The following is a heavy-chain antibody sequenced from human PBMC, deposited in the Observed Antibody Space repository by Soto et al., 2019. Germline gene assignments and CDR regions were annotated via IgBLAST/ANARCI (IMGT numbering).Heavy chain of an antibody. CDR1: GFTFSSYA. D-gene: IGHD6-6*01. Sequence: QVQVVESGGGVVQPGRSLRLSCTASGFTFSSYAMHWVHQAPGKGLEWVAVISYDGSKRYYADSVKGRFTISRDNSKNTQYLQMDSLRAEDTAVYYCAREFEQLVSNYFFGMDVWGQGTTVTVSS. J-gene: IGHJ6*02. CDR3: AREFEQLVSNYFFGMDV. V-gene: IGHV3-30-3*01. CDR2: ISYDGSKR.